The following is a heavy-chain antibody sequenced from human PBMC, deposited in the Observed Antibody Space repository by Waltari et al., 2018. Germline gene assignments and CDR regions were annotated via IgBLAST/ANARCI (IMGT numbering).Heavy chain of an antibody. CDR1: GFTFSSYW. D-gene: IGHD4-17*01. V-gene: IGHV3-7*01. CDR2: IQQDGSEK. CDR3: ARGLRTFDY. J-gene: IGHJ4*02. Sequence: EVHLVESGGGLVQPGGSLRLSCAASGFTFSSYWMSWVRQAPGKGLEWVANIQQDGSEKHYEDSVKGRFTISRDNAKNSLYLQMNSLRAEDTAVYYCARGLRTFDYWGQGTLVTVSS.